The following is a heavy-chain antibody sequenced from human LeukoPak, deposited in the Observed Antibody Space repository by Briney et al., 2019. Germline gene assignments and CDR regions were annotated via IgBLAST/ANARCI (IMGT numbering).Heavy chain of an antibody. V-gene: IGHV3-30*02. CDR1: GFIFTDYG. Sequence: GGSLRLSCAASGFIFTDYGMHWVRQAPGKGLDWVAFIRYDEKNYYADSVKGRFTISRDNSKNTLYLQMNSLRAEDTAVYYCAKSVWEYGDYDGYFDYWGQGTLVTVSS. CDR2: IRYDEKN. J-gene: IGHJ4*02. D-gene: IGHD4-17*01. CDR3: AKSVWEYGDYDGYFDY.